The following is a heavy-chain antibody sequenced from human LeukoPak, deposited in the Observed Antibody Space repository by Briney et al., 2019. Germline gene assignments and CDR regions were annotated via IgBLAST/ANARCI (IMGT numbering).Heavy chain of an antibody. CDR1: GFTFSSYS. D-gene: IGHD6-19*01. CDR3: ARGSGHTIDY. V-gene: IGHV3-7*04. J-gene: IGHJ4*02. Sequence: GSLRLSCAASGFTFSSYSMNWVRQAPGKGLEWVANIKQDGSEKYYVDSVKGRSTISRDNAKNSLYLQMNSLRVEDTAVYYCARGSGHTIDYWGQGTLVTVSS. CDR2: IKQDGSEK.